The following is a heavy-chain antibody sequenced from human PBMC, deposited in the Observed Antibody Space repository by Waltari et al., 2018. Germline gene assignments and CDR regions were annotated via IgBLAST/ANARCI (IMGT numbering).Heavy chain of an antibody. D-gene: IGHD6-6*01. Sequence: QVQLVQSGAEVKKPGTSVKVSCKASGGTFSSYAISWVRQAPGQGLEWMGRIIPIIGTANYAQKFQGRVTITADKSTSTAYMELSSLRSEDTAVYYCARRGVSSSDVDYWGQGTLVTVSS. CDR3: ARRGVSSSDVDY. CDR1: GGTFSSYA. CDR2: IIPIIGTA. J-gene: IGHJ4*02. V-gene: IGHV1-69*08.